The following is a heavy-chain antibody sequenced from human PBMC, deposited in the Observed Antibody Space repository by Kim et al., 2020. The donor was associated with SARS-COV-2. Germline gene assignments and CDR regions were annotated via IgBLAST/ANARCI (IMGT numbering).Heavy chain of an antibody. Sequence: DSVKGRFTISRDNAKNSLYLQMNSLRAEDTAVYYCARDGVVGARGNWFDPWGQGTLVTVSS. D-gene: IGHD1-26*01. J-gene: IGHJ5*02. CDR3: ARDGVVGARGNWFDP. V-gene: IGHV3-11*01.